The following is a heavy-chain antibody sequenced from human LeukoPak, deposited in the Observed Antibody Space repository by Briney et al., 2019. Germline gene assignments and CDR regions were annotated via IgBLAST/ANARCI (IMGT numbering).Heavy chain of an antibody. CDR3: AKYYDILTGSAGFDY. Sequence: GGTLRLSCAASGFTFSSYAMSWVRKAPGKGLEWVSAISGSGGSTYYADSVKGRFTISRDNSKNTLYLQMNSLRAEDTAVYYCAKYYDILTGSAGFDYWGQGTLVTVSS. V-gene: IGHV3-23*01. D-gene: IGHD3-9*01. CDR1: GFTFSSYA. J-gene: IGHJ4*02. CDR2: ISGSGGST.